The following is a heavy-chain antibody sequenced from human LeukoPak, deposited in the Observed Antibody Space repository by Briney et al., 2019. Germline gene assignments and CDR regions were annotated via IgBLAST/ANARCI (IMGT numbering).Heavy chain of an antibody. CDR2: ISSDGRNT. CDR1: GFTFSYYA. D-gene: IGHD4-11*01. J-gene: IGHJ4*02. V-gene: IGHV3-64*01. CDR3: AKQYDY. Sequence: GGSLRLSCAASGFTFSYYAMHWVRQAPGKGLEYVSAISSDGRNTYYANSVKGRFTISRDNSKNTLYLQMNSLRAEDTAVYYCAKQYDYWGQGTLVTVSS.